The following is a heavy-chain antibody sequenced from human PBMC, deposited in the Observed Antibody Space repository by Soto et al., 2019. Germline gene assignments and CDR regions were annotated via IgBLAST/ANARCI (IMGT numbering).Heavy chain of an antibody. V-gene: IGHV4-34*01. Sequence: SETLSLTCAVYGGSFSGHSWTWIGQSPGKGLEWIGDINHSGRVNYSPSLKSRVTISLDTSKNQFSLTLSAVTAADTAMYYCSTRAYDTNGYYRFDPWGQGTLVTVSS. CDR3: STRAYDTNGYYRFDP. CDR2: INHSGRV. CDR1: GGSFSGHS. D-gene: IGHD3-22*01. J-gene: IGHJ5*01.